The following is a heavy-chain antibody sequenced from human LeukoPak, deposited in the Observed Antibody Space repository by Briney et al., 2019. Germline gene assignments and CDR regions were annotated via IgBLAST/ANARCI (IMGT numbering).Heavy chain of an antibody. D-gene: IGHD6-6*01. Sequence: GGSLRLSCAASGFTVSSNYMSWVRQAPGKGLEWVSVIYSGGTTYYADSVKGRFTISRDNSKNTLYLQMNSLRAEDTAVYYCANRSSSISLRWGQGTLVTVSS. CDR1: GFTVSSNY. CDR3: ANRSSSISLR. J-gene: IGHJ4*02. CDR2: IYSGGTT. V-gene: IGHV3-53*01.